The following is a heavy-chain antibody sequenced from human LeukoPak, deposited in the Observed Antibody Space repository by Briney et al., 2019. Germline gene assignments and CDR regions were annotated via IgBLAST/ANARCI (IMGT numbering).Heavy chain of an antibody. Sequence: GGSLRLSCAASGFTFTSYAMGWVRQAPGKGLEWVSGISAGGGGTYYADSVKGRFTISRDNSKSTLYLQMNSLRAEDTAVYYCARLSANSSAYFFDYWGQGTLVTVSS. V-gene: IGHV3-23*01. J-gene: IGHJ4*02. CDR1: GFTFTSYA. CDR3: ARLSANSSAYFFDY. CDR2: ISAGGGGT. D-gene: IGHD3-22*01.